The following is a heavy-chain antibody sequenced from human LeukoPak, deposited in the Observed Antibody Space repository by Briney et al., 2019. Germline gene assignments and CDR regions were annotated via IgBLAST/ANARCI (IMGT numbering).Heavy chain of an antibody. CDR2: ITWNRDNI. V-gene: IGHV3-9*01. Sequence: GGSLRLSCAASGFTFSDYYMNWVPQAPGKGLEWVAGITWNRDNIGYGDSVKGRFTISRDNVKNVLYLQMNGLRPEDTALYYCAKDLSSAITSALVLDVWGQGTTVIVS. D-gene: IGHD3-22*01. CDR3: AKDLSSAITSALVLDV. CDR1: GFTFSDYY. J-gene: IGHJ6*02.